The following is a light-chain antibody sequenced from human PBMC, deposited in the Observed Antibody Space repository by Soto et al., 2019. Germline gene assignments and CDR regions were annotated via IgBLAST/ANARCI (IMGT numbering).Light chain of an antibody. CDR3: QQFKSYPLT. Sequence: DIQMTQSPSTLSASVGDRVAITCRASDNIATWVAWYQQKPGKAPKLLINKASSLESGVPSRFSGSGSGTDFTLTISSLQPEDFATYYCQQFKSYPLTFGGGTKVDIK. CDR2: KAS. CDR1: DNIATW. V-gene: IGKV1-5*03. J-gene: IGKJ4*01.